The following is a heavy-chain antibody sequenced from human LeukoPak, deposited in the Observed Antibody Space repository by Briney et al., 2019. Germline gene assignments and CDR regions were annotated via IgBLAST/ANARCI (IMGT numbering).Heavy chain of an antibody. Sequence: TGGSLRLSCATSGFTFSNAWMNWVRQAPGKGLEWVGRIRSNSDGGTIDYAAPVKGRFTLSRDDSKTTLYLQMNSLQTEDTAVYYCATDFYDSTWGQGTLVTVSS. V-gene: IGHV3-15*07. CDR1: GFTFSNAW. CDR2: IRSNSDGGTI. D-gene: IGHD3-22*01. J-gene: IGHJ5*02. CDR3: ATDFYDST.